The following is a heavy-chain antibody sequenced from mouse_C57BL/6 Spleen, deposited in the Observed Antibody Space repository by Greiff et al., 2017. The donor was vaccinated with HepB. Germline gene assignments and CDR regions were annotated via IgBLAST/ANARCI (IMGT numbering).Heavy chain of an antibody. Sequence: EVQVVESEGGLVQPGSSMKLSCTASGFTFSDYYMAWVRQVPEKGLEWVANINYDGSSTYYLDSLKSRFIISRDNAKNILYLQMSSLKSEDTATYYCAIEGGNYDYDGYAMDYWGQGTSVTVSS. V-gene: IGHV5-16*01. CDR2: INYDGSST. D-gene: IGHD2-4*01. CDR1: GFTFSDYY. CDR3: AIEGGNYDYDGYAMDY. J-gene: IGHJ4*01.